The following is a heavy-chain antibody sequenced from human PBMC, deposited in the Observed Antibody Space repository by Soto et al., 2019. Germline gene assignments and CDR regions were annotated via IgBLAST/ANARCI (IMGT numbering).Heavy chain of an antibody. CDR1: GGSISSYY. CDR3: ARVGYSYGYDY. J-gene: IGHJ4*02. V-gene: IGHV4-59*01. D-gene: IGHD5-18*01. Sequence: SETLSLTCTVSGGSISSYYWSWIRQPPGKGLEWIGYIYCSGSTNYNPSLKSRVTISVDTSKNQFSLKLSSVTAADTAVYYCARVGYSYGYDYWGQGTLVTVPQ. CDR2: IYCSGST.